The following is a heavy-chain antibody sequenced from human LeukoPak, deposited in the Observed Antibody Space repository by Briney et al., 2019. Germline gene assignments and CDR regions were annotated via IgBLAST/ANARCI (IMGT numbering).Heavy chain of an antibody. CDR3: ARATTAKRGSEGY. Sequence: GGSLRLSCAASGFTFTSAWMNWVRQASGKGLEWVSFISSSGSYIYFADSVNGRFTISRDNAKNSLFLQMNSLRAEDTGLYYCARATTAKRGSEGYWGRGTLVTVSS. CDR1: GFTFTSAW. J-gene: IGHJ4*02. V-gene: IGHV3-21*01. CDR2: ISSSGSYI. D-gene: IGHD4-11*01.